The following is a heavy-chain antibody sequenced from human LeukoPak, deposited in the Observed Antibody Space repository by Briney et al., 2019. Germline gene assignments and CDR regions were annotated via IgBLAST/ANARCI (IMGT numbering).Heavy chain of an antibody. Sequence: SETLSLTCTVSGGSISSGGYYWSWTRHPPGKGLEWIGYIYHSGSTYYNPSLKSRVTISVDRSKNQFSLKLSSVTAADTAVYYCARTHYDSSGYYYWGQGTLVTVSS. CDR2: IYHSGST. V-gene: IGHV4-30-2*01. CDR3: ARTHYDSSGYYY. CDR1: GGSISSGGYY. D-gene: IGHD3-22*01. J-gene: IGHJ4*02.